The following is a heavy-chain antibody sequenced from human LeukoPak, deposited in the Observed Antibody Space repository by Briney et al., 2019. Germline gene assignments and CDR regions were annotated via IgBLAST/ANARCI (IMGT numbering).Heavy chain of an antibody. V-gene: IGHV3-66*01. CDR1: GFTFSSYA. Sequence: AGGSLRLSCAASGFTFSSYATHWVRQAPGKGLEWVSVIYSGGSTYYADSVKGRFTISRDNSKNTLYLQMNSLRGEDTAVYYCARGPYSSSWYDPWGQGTLVTVSS. J-gene: IGHJ5*02. CDR3: ARGPYSSSWYDP. CDR2: IYSGGST. D-gene: IGHD6-13*01.